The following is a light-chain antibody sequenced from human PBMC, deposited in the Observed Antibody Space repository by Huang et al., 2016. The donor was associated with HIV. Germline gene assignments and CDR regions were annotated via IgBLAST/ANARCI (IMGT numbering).Light chain of an antibody. CDR1: QSVFSTSTNKDY. Sequence: DIAMAQSPVSLAVSLGERATLTCRSSQSVFSTSTNKDYLAWFQQKPGQPPKLLLFCASTREVGVPDRFSGSGSGTHFTLTIANLEADDAAIYYCQQYYASPQTFGQGTRV. J-gene: IGKJ1*01. V-gene: IGKV4-1*01. CDR2: CAS. CDR3: QQYYASPQT.